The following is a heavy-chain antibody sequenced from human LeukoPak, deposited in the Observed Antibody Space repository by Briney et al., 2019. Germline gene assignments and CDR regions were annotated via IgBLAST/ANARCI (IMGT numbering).Heavy chain of an antibody. J-gene: IGHJ5*02. V-gene: IGHV1-2*02. CDR2: INPNSGGT. D-gene: IGHD1-26*01. CDR3: ARDQIVGATRIPIRTFDP. Sequence: GASVKVSCKASGYTFTGYYMHWVRQAPGQGLEWMGWINPNSGGTNYAQKFQGRVTMTRDTSISTAYMELSRLRSDDTAVYYCARDQIVGATRIPIRTFDPWGQGTLVTVSS. CDR1: GYTFTGYY.